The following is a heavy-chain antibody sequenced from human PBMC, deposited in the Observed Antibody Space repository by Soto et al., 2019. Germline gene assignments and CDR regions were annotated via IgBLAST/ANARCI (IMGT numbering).Heavy chain of an antibody. V-gene: IGHV3-30*18. Sequence: QVQLVESGGGVVQPGRSLRLSCAASGFTFSSYGMHWVRQAPGKGLEWVAVISYDGSNKYYADSVKGRFTISRDNSKNTLYRQMNSLRAEDTAVYYCAKVGDDFPWVAGYWGQGTLVTVAA. CDR2: ISYDGSNK. CDR3: AKVGDDFPWVAGY. CDR1: GFTFSSYG. D-gene: IGHD6-19*01. J-gene: IGHJ4*02.